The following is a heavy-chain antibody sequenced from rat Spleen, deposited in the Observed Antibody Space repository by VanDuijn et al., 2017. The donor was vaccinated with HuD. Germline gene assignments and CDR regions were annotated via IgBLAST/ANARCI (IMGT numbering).Heavy chain of an antibody. CDR3: ARIIRGTGVMDA. CDR2: ISYDAGST. CDR1: GFTFSNYG. Sequence: GGGLVQPGRSLKLSCAASGFTFSNYGMAWVRQAPTMGLEWVATISYDAGSTYYRDSVKGRFTISRDNAKSTLSLQMNSLRSEDTATYYCARIIRGTGVMDAWGQGASVTVSS. D-gene: IGHD4-3*01. V-gene: IGHV5-29*01. J-gene: IGHJ4*01.